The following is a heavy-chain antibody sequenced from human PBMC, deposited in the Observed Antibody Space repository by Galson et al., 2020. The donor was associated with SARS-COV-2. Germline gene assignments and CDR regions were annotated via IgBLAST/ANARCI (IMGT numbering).Heavy chain of an antibody. CDR3: GGVAVAGLEEHDP. Sequence: NSWGSLRLSCAASGFTFSSHSMNWVRQAPGKGLEWVSAINSSGSQTSYADSEKGRFTLASDNARKSLYLQMNSRRAEDAAVYFCGGVAVAGLEEHDPWGQGTLVTVSS. D-gene: IGHD6-19*01. CDR2: INSSGSQT. J-gene: IGHJ5*02. V-gene: IGHV3-21*01. CDR1: GFTFSSHS.